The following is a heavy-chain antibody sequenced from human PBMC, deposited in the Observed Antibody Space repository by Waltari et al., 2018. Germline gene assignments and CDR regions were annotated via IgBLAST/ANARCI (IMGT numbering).Heavy chain of an antibody. CDR3: ATAGNYRFDF. J-gene: IGHJ4*02. D-gene: IGHD1-26*01. Sequence: EVQLVESGGGVVQPGGSLRLSCAVSGFPFSDTCIHWVRQTPGKGLMWVSRVNPDGRTTNYADSVTGRFTISRDNAKNMVYLQMHSLGAEDTAVYYCATAGNYRFDFWGQGTLVTVSP. CDR2: VNPDGRTT. V-gene: IGHV3-74*01. CDR1: GFPFSDTC.